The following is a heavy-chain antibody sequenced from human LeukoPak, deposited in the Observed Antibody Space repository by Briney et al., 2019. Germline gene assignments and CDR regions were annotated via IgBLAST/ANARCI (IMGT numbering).Heavy chain of an antibody. J-gene: IGHJ5*02. Sequence: ASVKVSCKASGYSFSTNGISWVRQAPGQGLEWMGWISAYNGNTNYAQKLQGRVTMTTDTSTSTAYMELRSLRSDDTAVYYCARDRGRAPFDPWRQGTLVTVSS. CDR3: ARDRGRAPFDP. CDR2: ISAYNGNT. D-gene: IGHD3-10*01. CDR1: GYSFSTNG. V-gene: IGHV1-18*01.